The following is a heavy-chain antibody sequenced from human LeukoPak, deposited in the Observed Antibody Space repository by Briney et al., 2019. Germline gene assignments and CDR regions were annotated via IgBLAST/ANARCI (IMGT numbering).Heavy chain of an antibody. CDR3: ARDDYYDSSGYYTNWFDP. D-gene: IGHD3-22*01. Sequence: RGGSLRLSCAASGFTFSSYWMSWVRQAPGKGLEWVANIKQDGSEKYYVDSVKGRFTISRDNAKNSLYLQMNSLRAEDTAVYYCARDDYYDSSGYYTNWFDPWGQGTLVTVSS. J-gene: IGHJ5*02. V-gene: IGHV3-7*01. CDR2: IKQDGSEK. CDR1: GFTFSSYW.